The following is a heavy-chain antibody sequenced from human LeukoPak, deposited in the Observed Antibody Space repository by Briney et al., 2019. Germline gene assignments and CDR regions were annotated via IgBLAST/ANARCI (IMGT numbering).Heavy chain of an antibody. CDR2: IRSKALYGTS. CDR1: GFRFGGYA. D-gene: IGHD3-10*02. V-gene: IGHV3-49*04. CDR3: VRESVRDYYFDF. Sequence: GGFLRLSCSGSGFRFGGYALSWVRQAPGKGLEWVGSIRSKALYGTSEYAASVEGRFSISRDDSNNIVYLQMNSLKTEDTAVYFCVRESVRDYYFDFWGQGTLVTVSS. J-gene: IGHJ4*02.